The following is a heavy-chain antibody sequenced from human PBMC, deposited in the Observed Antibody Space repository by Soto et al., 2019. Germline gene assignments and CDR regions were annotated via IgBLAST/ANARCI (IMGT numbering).Heavy chain of an antibody. CDR3: ERSTLQQLATYYGMDV. CDR2: IIPIFGTA. J-gene: IGHJ6*02. V-gene: IGHV1-69*01. D-gene: IGHD6-13*01. Sequence: QVQLVQSGAEVKKPGSSVKVSCKASGGTFSSYAISWVRQAPGQGLEWMGGIIPIFGTANYAQKFQGRVTITADESTSTAYMELSSLRSEDTAVYYCERSTLQQLATYYGMDVWGQGNTVTVSS. CDR1: GGTFSSYA.